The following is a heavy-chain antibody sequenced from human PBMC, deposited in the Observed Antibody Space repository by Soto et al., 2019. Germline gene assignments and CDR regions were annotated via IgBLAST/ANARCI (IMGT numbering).Heavy chain of an antibody. J-gene: IGHJ4*02. Sequence: QVQLQQSGPGLVKPSQTLSLTCAISGDSVSSYSVVWNWIRQSPSGGLEWLGRTYYRSKWYSEYAISVQRRIPFNADTSQIQVSLQLDSVTPDDTAVYYCARLIGNSSLDYWGPGTLVTVSS. CDR2: TYYRSKWYS. CDR3: ARLIGNSSLDY. V-gene: IGHV6-1*01. D-gene: IGHD6-6*01. CDR1: GDSVSSYSVV.